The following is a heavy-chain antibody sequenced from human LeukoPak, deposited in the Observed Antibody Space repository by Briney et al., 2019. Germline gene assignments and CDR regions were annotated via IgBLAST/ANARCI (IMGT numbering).Heavy chain of an antibody. CDR1: GFTFSSYS. CDR3: VRGRYCSSGRCSESLQY. V-gene: IGHV3-21*06. Sequence: GGSLRLSCVASGFTFSSYSMTWVRQAPGKALEWVSSISSSTSYIFYADSLKGRITVSRDNAENLLYLQMSYLRAEDTAIYYCVRGRYCSSGRCSESLQYWGRGTLITVSS. J-gene: IGHJ1*01. CDR2: ISSSTSYI. D-gene: IGHD2-15*01.